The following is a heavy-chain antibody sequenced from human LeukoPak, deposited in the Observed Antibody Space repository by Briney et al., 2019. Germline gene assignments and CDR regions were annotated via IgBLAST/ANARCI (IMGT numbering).Heavy chain of an antibody. CDR2: IYPGDSDT. CDR1: GYSFTTHW. Sequence: GESLKISCKGSGYSFTTHWIAWVRQMPGKGLEWMGIIYPGDSDTRYSPSFQGQVTISVDKSISTAYLQWSSLKASDTAMYYCARPTDNYAFGYRGQGTLVTVSS. D-gene: IGHD5-18*01. CDR3: ARPTDNYAFGY. J-gene: IGHJ4*02. V-gene: IGHV5-51*01.